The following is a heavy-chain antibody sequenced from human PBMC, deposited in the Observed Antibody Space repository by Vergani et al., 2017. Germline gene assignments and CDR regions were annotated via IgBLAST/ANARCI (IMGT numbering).Heavy chain of an antibody. CDR2: IIPILGIA. CDR3: RVGATDYYGMDV. D-gene: IGHD1-26*01. Sequence: QVQLVQSGAEVKKPGSSVKVSCKASGGTFSSYAISWVRQAPGQGLEWMGRIIPILGIANYAQKFQGRVTITADKSTSTAYMELSSLRSEDTAVYYGRVGATDYYGMDVWGGGTTVTVSS. CDR1: GGTFSSYA. V-gene: IGHV1-69*04. J-gene: IGHJ6*04.